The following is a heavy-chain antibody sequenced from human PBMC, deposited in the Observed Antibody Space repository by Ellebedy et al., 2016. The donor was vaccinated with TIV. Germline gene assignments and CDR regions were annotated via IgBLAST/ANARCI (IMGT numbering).Heavy chain of an antibody. D-gene: IGHD5-12*01. CDR2: IYHSGST. Sequence: MPSETLSLTCAVSGGSISSSNWWSWVRQPPGKGLEWIGEIYHSGSTNYNPSLKSRVTISVDKSKNQFSLKLSSVTAADMAVYYCARGYSGYDSYNWFDPWGQGTLVTVSS. J-gene: IGHJ5*02. CDR3: ARGYSGYDSYNWFDP. V-gene: IGHV4-4*02. CDR1: GGSISSSNW.